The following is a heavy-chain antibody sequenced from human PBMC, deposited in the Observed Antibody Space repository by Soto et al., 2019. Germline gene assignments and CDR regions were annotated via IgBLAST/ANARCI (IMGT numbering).Heavy chain of an antibody. CDR1: GYTFTGYA. J-gene: IGHJ6*02. Sequence: ASVKVSCKASGYTFTGYAMHWVRQAPGQRLEWMGWINAGNGNTKYSQKFQGRFTTSRDNAKNSLYLQMNSLRAEDTAVYYCAREGFRRVMSYYGMDVWGQGTTVTVSS. V-gene: IGHV1-3*01. D-gene: IGHD3-16*01. CDR2: INAGNGNT. CDR3: AREGFRRVMSYYGMDV.